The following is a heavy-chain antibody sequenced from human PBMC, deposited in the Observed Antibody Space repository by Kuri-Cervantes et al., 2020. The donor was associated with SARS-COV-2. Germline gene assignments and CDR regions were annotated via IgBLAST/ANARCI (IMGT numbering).Heavy chain of an antibody. CDR1: GFTFSSYS. J-gene: IGHJ6*02. CDR2: ISFDGSKR. CDR3: AQDVQYCTRTSCSHYDYYGMDV. D-gene: IGHD2-2*01. Sequence: GGSLRLSCAASGFTFSSYSMNWVRQAPGKGLEWVAVISFDGSKRYFGGSVKGRFTISRDNSNNTLYLQMNSLRPEDTAVYYCAQDVQYCTRTSCSHYDYYGMDVWGQGTTVTVSS. V-gene: IGHV3-30*18.